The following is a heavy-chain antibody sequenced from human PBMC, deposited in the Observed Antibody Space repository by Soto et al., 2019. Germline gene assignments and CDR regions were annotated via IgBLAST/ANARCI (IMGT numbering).Heavy chain of an antibody. V-gene: IGHV5-10-1*01. D-gene: IGHD4-17*01. CDR1: GYSFTSYW. J-gene: IGHJ6*02. Sequence: GESLKISCKGSGYSFTSYWISWVRQIPGKGLEWMGRIDPSDSYTNYSPSFQGHVTISADKSISTAYLQWSSLKASDTAMYYCAILPTVTYYYYGMDVWGQGTTVTVSS. CDR3: AILPTVTYYYYGMDV. CDR2: IDPSDSYT.